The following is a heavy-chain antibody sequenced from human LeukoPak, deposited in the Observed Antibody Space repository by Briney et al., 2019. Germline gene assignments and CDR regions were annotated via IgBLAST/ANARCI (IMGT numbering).Heavy chain of an antibody. Sequence: PGGSLRLSCAASGFTFSSYEMNWVRQAPGKGLEWVSYISRSGSTINYADSGNGRFTISRDDAKYSLYLQMNSLRAEDTAVYYCAKSTVTNYFDNWGQGSLVTVSS. V-gene: IGHV3-48*03. CDR1: GFTFSSYE. D-gene: IGHD4-17*01. CDR2: ISRSGSTI. J-gene: IGHJ4*02. CDR3: AKSTVTNYFDN.